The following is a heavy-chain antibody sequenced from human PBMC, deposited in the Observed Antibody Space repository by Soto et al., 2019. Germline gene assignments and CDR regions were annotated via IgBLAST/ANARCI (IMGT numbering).Heavy chain of an antibody. V-gene: IGHV3-23*01. Sequence: GGSLRLSCAASGFTFSSYAMSWVRQAPGKGLEWVSAISGSGGSTYYADSVKGRFTISRDNSKNTLYLQMNSLRAEDTAVYYCANRLFYDDGGVYYYDYWGQGTLVTVSS. CDR3: ANRLFYDDGGVYYYDY. D-gene: IGHD4-17*01. CDR2: ISGSGGST. CDR1: GFTFSSYA. J-gene: IGHJ4*02.